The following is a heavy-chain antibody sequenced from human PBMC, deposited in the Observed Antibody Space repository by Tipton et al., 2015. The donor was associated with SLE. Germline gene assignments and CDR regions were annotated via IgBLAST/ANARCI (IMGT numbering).Heavy chain of an antibody. Sequence: QLVQSGGGLIQPGGSLRLSCAASGFTVSSNYMSWVRQAPGKGLEWVSVIYSAVSTYYTDSVKGRFTISRDNSKNTLYLQMNSLRAEDTAVYYCARVGGSYSFYYYYYMDVWGKGTTVTVSS. J-gene: IGHJ6*03. CDR1: GFTVSSNY. CDR3: ARVGGSYSFYYYYYMDV. CDR2: IYSAVST. V-gene: IGHV3-53*01. D-gene: IGHD1-26*01.